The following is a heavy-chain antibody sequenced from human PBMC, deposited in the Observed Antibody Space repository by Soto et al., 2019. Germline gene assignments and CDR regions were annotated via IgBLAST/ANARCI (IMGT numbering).Heavy chain of an antibody. Sequence: AASVKVSCKASGGTFSSYAISWVRQAPGQGLEWMGGIIPIFGTANYAQKFQGRVTITADKSTSTAYMELSSLRPEDTALYYCAKDRRFRSQEDFWSGLGAQDSWGQGTLVTVSS. J-gene: IGHJ5*01. CDR3: AKDRRFRSQEDFWSGLGAQDS. CDR2: IIPIFGTA. CDR1: GGTFSSYA. V-gene: IGHV1-69*06. D-gene: IGHD3-3*01.